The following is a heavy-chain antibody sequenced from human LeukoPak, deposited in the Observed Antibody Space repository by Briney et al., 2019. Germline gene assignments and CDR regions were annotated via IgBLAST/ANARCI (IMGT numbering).Heavy chain of an antibody. CDR3: ARRGSGWYVDY. D-gene: IGHD6-19*01. CDR2: IYPGDPDT. V-gene: IGHV5-51*01. Sequence: GESLKISCKASGYTFTSYWIGWVRQMPGKGLEWMGIIYPGDPDTRYSPSFQGQVSISVDKSISTAYLQWSSLKASDTAMYYCARRGSGWYVDYWGQGTLVTVSS. CDR1: GYTFTSYW. J-gene: IGHJ4*02.